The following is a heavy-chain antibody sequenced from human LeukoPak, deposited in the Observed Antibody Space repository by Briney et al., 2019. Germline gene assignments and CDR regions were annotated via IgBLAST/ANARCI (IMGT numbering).Heavy chain of an antibody. D-gene: IGHD1-26*01. V-gene: IGHV4-4*07. Sequence: SETLSLTCTVSGGSISSYYWSWIRQPAGKGLAWIGRIYTSGSNNYNASLKSRVSMSVDTSKNQFSLKLSSVTAADTAVFYCARENSGSYREFDYWGQGTLVTVSS. J-gene: IGHJ4*02. CDR2: IYTSGSN. CDR1: GGSISSYY. CDR3: ARENSGSYREFDY.